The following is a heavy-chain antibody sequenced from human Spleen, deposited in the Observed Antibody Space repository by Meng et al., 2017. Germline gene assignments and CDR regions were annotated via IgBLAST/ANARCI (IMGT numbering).Heavy chain of an antibody. CDR2: INGDGSIT. CDR3: ARDLPIPHDEGDKGDY. J-gene: IGHJ4*02. D-gene: IGHD2-2*02. CDR1: GFTFDDYG. Sequence: GESLKTSCAASGFTFDDYGMSWVRQAPGKGLVWGSRINGDGSITGYADSVKGRITISRDNAKNTLYLHMNSLGVEDTAIYYCARDLPIPHDEGDKGDYWGQEMLVTVSS. V-gene: IGHV3-74*01.